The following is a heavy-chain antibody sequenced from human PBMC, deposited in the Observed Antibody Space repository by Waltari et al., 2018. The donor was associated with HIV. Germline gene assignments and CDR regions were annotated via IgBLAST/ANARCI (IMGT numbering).Heavy chain of an antibody. V-gene: IGHV1-18*01. Sequence: QVQLVQSGAEVQKPGASVKVSCKASGYTFTTYGINRVRQAPVQGLEWMGWISAYNGNTNYAQKLQGRVTMTTDTSTSTAYMELRSLRSDDTAVYYCARGRYDILTGYLIRDGMDVWGQGTTVTVSS. CDR2: ISAYNGNT. CDR1: GYTFTTYG. D-gene: IGHD3-9*01. CDR3: ARGRYDILTGYLIRDGMDV. J-gene: IGHJ6*02.